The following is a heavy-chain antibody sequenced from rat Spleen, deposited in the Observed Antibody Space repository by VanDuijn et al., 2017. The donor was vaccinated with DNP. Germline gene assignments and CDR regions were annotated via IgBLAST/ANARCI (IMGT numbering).Heavy chain of an antibody. Sequence: EVQLVETGGGLVQPGRSLKLSCVASGFTFSGYWMYWIRQAPGKGLEWVASINTDGDTTYYPDSVKGRFTVSRDNAENTVCLQMNSLRSEDTATYYCATETTRVPMDAWGQGTSVTVSS. D-gene: IGHD1-4*01. CDR3: ATETTRVPMDA. V-gene: IGHV5-58*01. J-gene: IGHJ4*01. CDR1: GFTFSGYW. CDR2: INTDGDTT.